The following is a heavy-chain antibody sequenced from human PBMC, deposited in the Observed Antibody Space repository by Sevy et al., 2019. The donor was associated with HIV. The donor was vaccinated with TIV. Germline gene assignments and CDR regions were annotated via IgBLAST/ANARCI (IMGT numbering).Heavy chain of an antibody. CDR2: IIPIFGTA. Sequence: ASVKVSCKASGGTFSSYAISWVRQAPGQGLEWMGGIIPIFGTANYAQKFQGRVTITADKSTSTAYMELSSLRSEETAVYYCARDVQGLRATNLGAFDIWGQGTMVTVSS. J-gene: IGHJ3*02. CDR3: ARDVQGLRATNLGAFDI. V-gene: IGHV1-69*06. CDR1: GGTFSSYA. D-gene: IGHD1-26*01.